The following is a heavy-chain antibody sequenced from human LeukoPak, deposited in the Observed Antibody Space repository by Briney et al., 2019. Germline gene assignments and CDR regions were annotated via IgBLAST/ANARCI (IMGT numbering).Heavy chain of an antibody. J-gene: IGHJ4*02. D-gene: IGHD2-21*02. CDR2: MNPNSGNT. CDR1: GYTFTSYD. V-gene: IGHV1-8*01. Sequence: ASVKVSCKASGYTFTSYDINWVRQATGQGLEWMGYMNPNSGNTVYAQKFQGRVTMTRNISISTAYMELSSLRSEDTAVYYCAKTPDYCGGDCSYYYFDYWGQGTLVTVSS. CDR3: AKTPDYCGGDCSYYYFDY.